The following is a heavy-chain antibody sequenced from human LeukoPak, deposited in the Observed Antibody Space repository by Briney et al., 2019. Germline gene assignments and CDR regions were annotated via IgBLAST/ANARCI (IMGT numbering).Heavy chain of an antibody. D-gene: IGHD6-19*01. CDR2: ISAYNGHT. CDR1: GYTFTSYY. Sequence: GASLKVSCKASGYTFTSYYINWVRQAPGQCLEWMGWISAYNGHTNYAQKLQDRVTMTTDTSTSTAYMELRSLRDDDTAMYSCARDSAVAGSAVGYWGQGTLVTVTS. V-gene: IGHV1-18*01. CDR3: ARDSAVAGSAVGY. J-gene: IGHJ4*02.